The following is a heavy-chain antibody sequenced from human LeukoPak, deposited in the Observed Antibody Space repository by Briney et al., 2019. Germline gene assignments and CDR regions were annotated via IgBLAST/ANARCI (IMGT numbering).Heavy chain of an antibody. J-gene: IGHJ4*02. D-gene: IGHD3-16*02. Sequence: ASVKVSCKASGYTFTSYGISWVRQAPGQGLEWMGWIHPSTGSPTYAQGFTGRFVFSLDTSVSTTYLQISSLKAEDTAVYYCARAYQHLGELSLPHYWGQGTLVTVSS. CDR2: IHPSTGSP. CDR3: ARAYQHLGELSLPHY. CDR1: GYTFTSYG. V-gene: IGHV7-4-1*02.